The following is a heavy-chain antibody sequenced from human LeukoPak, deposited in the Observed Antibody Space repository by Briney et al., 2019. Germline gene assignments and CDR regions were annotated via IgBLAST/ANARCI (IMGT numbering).Heavy chain of an antibody. D-gene: IGHD2/OR15-2a*01. V-gene: IGHV1-18*01. CDR1: GYTFTSYG. J-gene: IGHJ4*02. CDR3: TRAPPGTNMMNDQ. Sequence: GASVKVSCKASGYTFTSYGIIWVRQAPGQGLEWMGWISTYDGNTKYAQRLQGRVTMTTDTSTSTAYMELRSRRSDDPAVYYFTRAPPGTNMMNDQWGQGTLVTVSS. CDR2: ISTYDGNT.